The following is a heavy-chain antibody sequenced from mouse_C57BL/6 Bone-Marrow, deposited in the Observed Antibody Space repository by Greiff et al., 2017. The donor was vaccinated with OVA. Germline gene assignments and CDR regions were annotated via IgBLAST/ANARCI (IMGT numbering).Heavy chain of an antibody. CDR2: IHPNSGST. CDR3: ARADIYYYGSSYEYFDY. J-gene: IGHJ2*01. CDR1: GYTFTSYW. D-gene: IGHD1-1*01. Sequence: VQLQQPGAELVKPGASVKLSCKASGYTFTSYWMHWVKQRPGQGLEWIGMIHPNSGSTNYNEKFKSKATLTVDKSSSTAYMQLSSLTSEDSAVYYCARADIYYYGSSYEYFDYWGQGTTLTVSS. V-gene: IGHV1-64*01.